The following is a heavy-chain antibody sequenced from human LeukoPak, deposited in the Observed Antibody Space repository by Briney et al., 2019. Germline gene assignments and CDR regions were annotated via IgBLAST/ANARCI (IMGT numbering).Heavy chain of an antibody. D-gene: IGHD3-3*01. CDR1: GGTFSSYA. Sequence: ASVKVSCKASGGTFSSYAISWVRQAPGQGLEWMGRIIPILGIANYAQKFQGRVTITADKSTSTAYMELSSLRSEDTAVYYCARGRMAIFGVVISSWFDPWGQGTLVTVSP. V-gene: IGHV1-69*04. J-gene: IGHJ5*02. CDR3: ARGRMAIFGVVISSWFDP. CDR2: IIPILGIA.